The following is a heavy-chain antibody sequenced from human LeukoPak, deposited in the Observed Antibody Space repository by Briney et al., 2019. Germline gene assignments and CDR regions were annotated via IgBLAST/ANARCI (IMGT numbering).Heavy chain of an antibody. CDR1: GFTFTNYA. V-gene: IGHV3-23*01. J-gene: IGHJ4*02. CDR3: ARFGATGYASLNY. CDR2: ISGSGSVT. Sequence: GGSLRLSCAASGFTFTNYAMSWVRQAPGKGLEWVSFISGSGSVTSYADSVKGRFTISRDNAKNSLYLQMNSLRAEDTAVYYCARFGATGYASLNYWGQGTLVTVSS. D-gene: IGHD1-26*01.